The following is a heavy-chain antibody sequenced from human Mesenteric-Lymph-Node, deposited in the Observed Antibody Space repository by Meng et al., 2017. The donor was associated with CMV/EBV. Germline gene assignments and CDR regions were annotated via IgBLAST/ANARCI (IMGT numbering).Heavy chain of an antibody. CDR3: ARHGSYGLYDY. D-gene: IGHD1-26*01. V-gene: IGHV4-38-2*02. CDR2: VHHSGTT. Sequence: SETLSLTCSVSGYSISSGYYWSWVRQSPGQGLEWVASVHHSGTTYYRPSLRSRVTISVDTSKNQFSLRLNYVTAADTAVYYCARHGSYGLYDYWGQGTLVTVSS. CDR1: GYSISSGYY. J-gene: IGHJ4*02.